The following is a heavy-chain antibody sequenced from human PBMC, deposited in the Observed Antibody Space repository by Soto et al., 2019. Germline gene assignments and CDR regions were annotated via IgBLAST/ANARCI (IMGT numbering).Heavy chain of an antibody. Sequence: PSETLSLTCTVSGGSISSSSYYWGWIRQPPGKGLEWIGSIYYSGSTYYNPSLKSRVTISVDTSKNQFSLKLSSVTAADTAVYYCARHSQLLWFGEHNHRYNWFDPWGQGTLVTVSS. CDR3: ARHSQLLWFGEHNHRYNWFDP. V-gene: IGHV4-39*01. CDR1: GGSISSSSYY. J-gene: IGHJ5*02. D-gene: IGHD3-10*01. CDR2: IYYSGST.